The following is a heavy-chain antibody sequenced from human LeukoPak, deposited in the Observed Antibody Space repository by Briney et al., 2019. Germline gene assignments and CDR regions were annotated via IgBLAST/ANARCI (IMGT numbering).Heavy chain of an antibody. V-gene: IGHV4-59*08. Sequence: PSETLSLTCTVSGGSISSYYWSWIRQPPGKGLEWIGYIYFSGSTNYNPSLKSRVTISVDTSKKHFSLRLTSVTAADTAVYYCARHSTRFGELDPWGQGTLVSVSS. CDR3: ARHSTRFGELDP. D-gene: IGHD3-10*01. J-gene: IGHJ5*02. CDR1: GGSISSYY. CDR2: IYFSGST.